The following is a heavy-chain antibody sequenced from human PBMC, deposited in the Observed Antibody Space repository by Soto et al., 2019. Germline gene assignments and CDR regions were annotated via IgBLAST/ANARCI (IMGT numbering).Heavy chain of an antibody. Sequence: PGGSLRLSCAASGFTFSSYSMNWVRQAPGKGLEWVSYISSSSSTIYYADSVKGRFTISRDNAKNSLYLQMNSLRDEDTAVYYCARDHYGDYEREFDYWGQGTLVTVSS. J-gene: IGHJ4*02. CDR1: GFTFSSYS. V-gene: IGHV3-48*02. CDR2: ISSSSSTI. D-gene: IGHD4-17*01. CDR3: ARDHYGDYEREFDY.